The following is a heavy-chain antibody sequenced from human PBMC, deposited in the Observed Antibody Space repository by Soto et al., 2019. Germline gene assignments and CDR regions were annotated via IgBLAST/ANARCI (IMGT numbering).Heavy chain of an antibody. D-gene: IGHD6-19*01. V-gene: IGHV3-30*18. Sequence: GGSLRLSCAASGFTFSSYGMHWVRQAPGKGLERVGVISYDGSKKYYSDSVKGRFTISRDNSKNTLYLQMNSLRAGDTAVYYCAKEVTSSGSNWFGPWGQGTRVTVSS. CDR1: GFTFSSYG. J-gene: IGHJ5*02. CDR2: ISYDGSKK. CDR3: AKEVTSSGSNWFGP.